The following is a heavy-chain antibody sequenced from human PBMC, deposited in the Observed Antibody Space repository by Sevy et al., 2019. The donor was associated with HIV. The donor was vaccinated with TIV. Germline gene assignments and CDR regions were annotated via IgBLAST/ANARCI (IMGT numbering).Heavy chain of an antibody. Sequence: GGSLRLSCAASGFTFSIYTMSWVRQAPGKGLEWVSTFCFGGSKIYYADSVKGRFTISRDNSRNTVYLQTNSPRADDTAVYYCAREGCTQPHDYWGQGTLVTVSS. CDR1: GFTFSIYT. CDR2: FCFGGSKI. V-gene: IGHV3-23*01. J-gene: IGHJ4*02. D-gene: IGHD2-8*01. CDR3: AREGCTQPHDY.